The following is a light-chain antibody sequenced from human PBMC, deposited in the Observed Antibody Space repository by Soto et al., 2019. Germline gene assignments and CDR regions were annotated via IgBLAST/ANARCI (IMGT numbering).Light chain of an antibody. CDR3: SSYTTSTRL. CDR1: SSDIGSNNY. CDR2: EVS. Sequence: QSALTQPASVSGSPGQSITISCTGTSSDIGSNNYVSWFQQRPGKAPTLIIYEVSNRPSGVSTHFSGSKSGNTASLTISGLLPKDEAEYYCSSYTTSTRLFGGGIKRTVL. J-gene: IGLJ3*02. V-gene: IGLV2-14*01.